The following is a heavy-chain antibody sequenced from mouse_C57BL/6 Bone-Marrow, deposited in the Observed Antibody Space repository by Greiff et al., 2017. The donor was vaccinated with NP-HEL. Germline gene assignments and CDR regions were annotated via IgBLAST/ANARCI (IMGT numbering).Heavy chain of an antibody. J-gene: IGHJ1*03. CDR3: ARKGTWERNFDV. CDR2: IYIGNGYT. V-gene: IGHV1-58*01. CDR1: GYTFTRYG. Sequence: VQLQQSGAELVRPGSSVKMSCKTSGYTFTRYGINWVKQRPGQGLEWIGYIYIGNGYTKYTEKFKGKATLTSDTSSSTAYMQLSSLTSGDSAICFWARKGTWERNFDVWGTGTTVTVTS. D-gene: IGHD4-1*01.